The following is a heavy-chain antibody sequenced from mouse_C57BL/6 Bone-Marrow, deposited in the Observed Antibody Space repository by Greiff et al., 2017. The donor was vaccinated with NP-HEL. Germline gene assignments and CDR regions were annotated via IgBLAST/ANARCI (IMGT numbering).Heavy chain of an antibody. V-gene: IGHV1-80*01. J-gene: IGHJ2*01. Sequence: QVQLKQSGAELVKPGASVKISCKASGYAFSSYWMNWVKQRPGKGLEWIGQIYPGDGDTNYNGKFKGKATLTADKSSSTAYMQLSSLTSEDSAVYFCARGLYYYGRGFDYWGQGTTLTVSS. CDR1: GYAFSSYW. D-gene: IGHD1-1*01. CDR3: ARGLYYYGRGFDY. CDR2: IYPGDGDT.